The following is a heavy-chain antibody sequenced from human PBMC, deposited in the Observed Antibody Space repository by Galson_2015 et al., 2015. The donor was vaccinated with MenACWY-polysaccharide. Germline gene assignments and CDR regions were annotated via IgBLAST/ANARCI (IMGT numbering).Heavy chain of an antibody. V-gene: IGHV3-11*01. CDR2: ISKSGDSI. Sequence: SLRLSCAASGFSLGAWYMSWIRQAPGKGLEWLSYISKSGDSIYYGDSVKGRFAISRDNAKNSPYLQLNSLEVEDTAIYYCARGHYGLDVWGQGTTLTVSS. CDR1: GFSLGAWY. J-gene: IGHJ6*02. CDR3: ARGHYGLDV.